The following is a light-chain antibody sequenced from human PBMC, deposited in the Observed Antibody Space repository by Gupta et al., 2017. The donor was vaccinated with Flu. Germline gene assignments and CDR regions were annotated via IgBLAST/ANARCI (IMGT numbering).Light chain of an antibody. CDR2: MGS. CDR1: QSLLHSNGNDH. J-gene: IGKJ1*01. Sequence: DVVMTQSPLSLPVTPGEPTSISCRSSQSLLHSNGNDHLDWYLQKPGQPPQLLIYMGSNRASGVPDRFSGSGSGTDFTLKISRVEAEDVGVYFCRQALQTPRTFGQGTKVEIK. V-gene: IGKV2-28*01. CDR3: RQALQTPRT.